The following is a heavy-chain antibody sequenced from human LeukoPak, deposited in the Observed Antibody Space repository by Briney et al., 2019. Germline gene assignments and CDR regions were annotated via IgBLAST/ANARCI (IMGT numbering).Heavy chain of an antibody. D-gene: IGHD2-2*01. CDR3: AKGGTGYCSSSSCLYYFHY. V-gene: IGHV3-23*01. J-gene: IGHJ4*02. CDR2: ISDSSAT. Sequence: GGSLRLSCAASGFTFSTYAMSWVREAPGKGLEWVSTISDSSATYYADSVKGRFSISRDNSKNTLYLQMNSLRAEDTAVYYCAKGGTGYCSSSSCLYYFHYWGQGTLVTVSS. CDR1: GFTFSTYA.